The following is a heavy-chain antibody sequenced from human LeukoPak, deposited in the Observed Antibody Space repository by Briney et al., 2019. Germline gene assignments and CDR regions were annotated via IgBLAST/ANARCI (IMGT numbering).Heavy chain of an antibody. CDR1: GFTFRSYG. V-gene: IGHV3-33*01. D-gene: IGHD1-1*01. CDR3: ARDRGTWFDP. CDR2: IWYDGSNK. J-gene: IGHJ5*02. Sequence: GRSLRLSCAASGFTFRSYGMHWVRQAPGKGLEWVAVIWYDGSNKYYADSVKGRFTISRDNSKNTLYLQMNSLRAEDTAVYYCARDRGTWFDPWGQGTLVTVSS.